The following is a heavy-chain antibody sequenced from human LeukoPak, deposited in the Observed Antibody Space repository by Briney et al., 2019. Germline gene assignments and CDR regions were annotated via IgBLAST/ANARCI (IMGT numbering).Heavy chain of an antibody. CDR1: GFTFDEYS. J-gene: IGHJ4*02. CDR3: ARPYGGNAYFFDY. D-gene: IGHD4-23*01. Sequence: GGSLRLSCAASGFTFDEYSMQWDRQVPGKGLEWVSLISWDGERTFYAAFVKGRFTVSRDNSKNSLYLQMDSLTTEEAALYFCARPYGGNAYFFDYWGLGTLVTVSS. CDR2: ISWDGERT. V-gene: IGHV3-43*01.